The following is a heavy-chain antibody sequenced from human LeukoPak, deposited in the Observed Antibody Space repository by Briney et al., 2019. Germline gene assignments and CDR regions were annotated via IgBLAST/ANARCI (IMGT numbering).Heavy chain of an antibody. CDR3: ARDRGHGDDGEVY. CDR2: ISSSSSYT. CDR1: GFTFSSYS. Sequence: PGGSLRLSCAASGFTFSSYSMNWVRQAPGKGLEWVSSISSSSSYTYYADSVKGRFTISRDNAKNSLYLQMNSLRAEDTAVYYCARDRGHGDDGEVYWGQGTLVTVSS. D-gene: IGHD4-17*01. V-gene: IGHV3-21*01. J-gene: IGHJ4*02.